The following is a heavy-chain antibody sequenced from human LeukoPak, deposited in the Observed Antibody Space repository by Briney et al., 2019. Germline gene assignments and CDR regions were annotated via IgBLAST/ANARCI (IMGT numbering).Heavy chain of an antibody. CDR1: GGSISSYY. D-gene: IGHD2/OR15-2a*01. V-gene: IGHV4-59*08. CDR2: IYYSGSS. J-gene: IGHJ4*02. Sequence: SETLSLTCAVSGGSISSYYWSWIRQPPGKGLEWIGYIYYSGSSNYNPSLKSRVTISVDTSKNQFSLKLTSVTAADSAVYYCARLMNIAAADYWGQGTLVTVSS. CDR3: ARLMNIAAADY.